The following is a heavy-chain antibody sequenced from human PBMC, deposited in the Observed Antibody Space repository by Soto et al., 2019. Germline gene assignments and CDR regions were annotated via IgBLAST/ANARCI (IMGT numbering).Heavy chain of an antibody. Sequence: QVHLVQSGAEVKKPGSSVKVSCKVSGGSFSTYAINWLRQAPGQGLEWMGGIIPLFGTENYAQNFQDRFTFTADKSTTTAYMEVRSLTSEDTAVYYCATGFWSGPIAHYFDYWGQGTLVTVSS. D-gene: IGHD3-3*01. CDR1: GGSFSTYA. CDR3: ATGFWSGPIAHYFDY. CDR2: IIPLFGTE. J-gene: IGHJ4*01. V-gene: IGHV1-69*06.